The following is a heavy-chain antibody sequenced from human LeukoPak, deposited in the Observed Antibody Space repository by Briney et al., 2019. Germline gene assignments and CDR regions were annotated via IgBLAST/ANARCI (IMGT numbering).Heavy chain of an antibody. J-gene: IGHJ4*02. D-gene: IGHD6-19*01. CDR2: ISGSGGST. Sequence: GGSLRLSCAASGFTFSSYAMSWVRQAPGKGLEWVSAISGSGGSTYYADSVKGRFTISRDNSKNTLYLQMNSLRAEDTAVYYCAEDPSGWYAQGNYFDYWGQGTLVTVSS. CDR1: GFTFSSYA. V-gene: IGHV3-23*01. CDR3: AEDPSGWYAQGNYFDY.